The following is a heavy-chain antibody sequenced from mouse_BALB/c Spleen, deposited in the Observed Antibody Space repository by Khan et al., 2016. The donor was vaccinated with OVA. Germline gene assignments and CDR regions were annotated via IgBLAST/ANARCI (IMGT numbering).Heavy chain of an antibody. V-gene: IGHV1-7*01. CDR2: IDPTTGYT. CDR1: GYTFTNYW. D-gene: IGHD1-1*01. CDR3: RSTGSSYTWFGY. J-gene: IGHJ3*01. Sequence: QVQLQQSGAELAKPGASVKMSCKASGYTFTNYWMHWVKQRPGQGLEWIGYIDPTTGYTEYNQKFKDKATLTADKSSSTAYMQLSSLTSEDSAVYYGRSTGSSYTWFGYWGQGTLVTVSA.